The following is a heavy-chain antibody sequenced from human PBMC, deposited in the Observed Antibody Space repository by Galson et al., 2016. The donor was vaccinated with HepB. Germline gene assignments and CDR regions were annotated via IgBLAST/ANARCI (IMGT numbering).Heavy chain of an antibody. CDR2: IKQDGSEK. Sequence: SLRLSCAVSGFTFSSYWMSWVRQGPVKGLEWVAIIKQDGSEKYYVDSVKGRFTISRDNAKKSLYLQMNSLRAEDTAVYYCARVGIGSSWYFDYWGQGTLVTVSS. V-gene: IGHV3-7*01. CDR3: ARVGIGSSWYFDY. J-gene: IGHJ4*02. CDR1: GFTFSSYW. D-gene: IGHD6-13*01.